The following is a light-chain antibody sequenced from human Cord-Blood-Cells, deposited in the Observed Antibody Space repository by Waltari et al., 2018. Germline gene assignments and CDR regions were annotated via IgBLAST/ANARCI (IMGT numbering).Light chain of an antibody. J-gene: IGLJ3*02. CDR1: RSAVGRYNL. CDR3: CSYAGSRKV. Sequence: QSALTQPASVSGSPGQSTTISCTATRSAVGRYNLVSWYQQHPGKAPKLMIYEGSKRPSGVSNRFSGAKSGNTASLTISGLQAEDEADYYCCSYAGSRKVFGGGTKLTVL. CDR2: EGS. V-gene: IGLV2-23*01.